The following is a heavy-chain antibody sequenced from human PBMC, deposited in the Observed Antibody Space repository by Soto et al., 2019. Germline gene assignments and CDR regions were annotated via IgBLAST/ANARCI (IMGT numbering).Heavy chain of an antibody. V-gene: IGHV4-31*03. CDR3: AIGGPVSVSPAWQLLGYFDY. J-gene: IGHJ4*02. D-gene: IGHD2-15*01. Sequence: SETLSLTCSVSGGSISRGAYFWTWIRQFPGKGLEWIAYISYTGATYYNPSLKSRVTILADTSKNQFSLKLNSVTSADTAVYYRAIGGPVSVSPAWQLLGYFDYWGQGTLVTVSS. CDR1: GGSISRGAYF. CDR2: ISYTGAT.